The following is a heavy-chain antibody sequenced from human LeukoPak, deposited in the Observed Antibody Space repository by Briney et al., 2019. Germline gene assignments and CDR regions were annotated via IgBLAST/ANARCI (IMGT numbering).Heavy chain of an antibody. D-gene: IGHD6-6*01. V-gene: IGHV1-8*03. CDR2: MNPNSGNT. CDR1: GYTFTSYD. J-gene: IGHJ3*02. CDR3: ARGIAARPDAFDI. Sequence: ASVKVSCKASGYTFTSYDINWVRQATGQGLEWMGWMNPNSGNTGYAQKFQGGVTITRNTSISTAYMELSSLRSEDTAVYYCARGIAARPDAFDIWGQGTMVTVSS.